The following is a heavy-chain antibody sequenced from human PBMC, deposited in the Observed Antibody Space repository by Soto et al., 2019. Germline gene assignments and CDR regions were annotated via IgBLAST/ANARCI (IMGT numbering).Heavy chain of an antibody. D-gene: IGHD2-2*02. V-gene: IGHV3-30*18. CDR2: ISYDGSNK. CDR3: AKDDCDSESYQLLYGCYYGMDV. CDR1: RFTFSSYG. J-gene: IGHJ6*02. Sequence: GGSLRLSCAASRFTFSSYGMHWVRQAPGKGLEWVAVISYDGSNKYYADSVKGRFTISRDNSKNTLYLQMNSLRAEDTAVYYCAKDDCDSESYQLLYGCYYGMDVWGQGTTVTVSS.